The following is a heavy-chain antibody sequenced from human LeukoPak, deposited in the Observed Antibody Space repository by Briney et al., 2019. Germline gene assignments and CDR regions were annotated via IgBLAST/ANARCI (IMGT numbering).Heavy chain of an antibody. D-gene: IGHD2-21*02. J-gene: IGHJ4*02. CDR2: ISSVSDTM. CDR3: ARGDAYPDY. V-gene: IGHV3-11*04. CDR1: GFTFSGYY. Sequence: GGSLRLSCAASGFTFSGYYMTWLRQAPGKGLEWLSYISSVSDTMYYADSVRGRFTISRDNAKNSLYLQMNSLRVDDTAVYYCARGDAYPDYWGQGTLVTVSS.